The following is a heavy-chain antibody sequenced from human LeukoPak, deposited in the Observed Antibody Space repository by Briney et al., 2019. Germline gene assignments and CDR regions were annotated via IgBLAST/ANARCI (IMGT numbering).Heavy chain of an antibody. CDR2: IYTSGST. J-gene: IGHJ5*02. Sequence: SETLSLTCTVSGGSISSYYWSWIRQPAGKGLEWIGRIYTSGSTNYNPSLKSRVTMSVDTSKSQFSLKLCSVTAADTAVYYCARGGTPQYSSGWYWFDPWGQGTLVTVSS. CDR3: ARGGTPQYSSGWYWFDP. D-gene: IGHD6-19*01. CDR1: GGSISSYY. V-gene: IGHV4-4*07.